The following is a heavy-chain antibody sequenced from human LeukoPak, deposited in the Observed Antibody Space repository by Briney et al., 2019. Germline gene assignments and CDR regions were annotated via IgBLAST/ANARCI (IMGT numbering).Heavy chain of an antibody. V-gene: IGHV4-59*12. CDR2: MYSSGST. CDR3: ARERIRPSLGSDAFDI. CDR1: GVSISSYY. Sequence: SDTLSLTCTVSGVSISSYYWSWIRQPPGKGLEWIGYMYSSGSTNYTPSLKSRVTISGDTSKNQFSLKLTSVTAADTAVYYCARERIRPSLGSDAFDIWGQGTMVTVSS. J-gene: IGHJ3*02. D-gene: IGHD3-3*02.